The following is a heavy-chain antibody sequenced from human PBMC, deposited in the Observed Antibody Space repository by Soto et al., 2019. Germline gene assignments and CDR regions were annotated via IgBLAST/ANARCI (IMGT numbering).Heavy chain of an antibody. CDR1: GFTFNDYA. D-gene: IGHD2-2*01. CDR2: VTWNSGTI. V-gene: IGHV3-9*01. CDR3: AKATSRRFDH. Sequence: EVQLVESGGGLVQPGRSLRLSCAASGFTFNDYAMHWVRQAPGKGLEWVSGVTWNSGTIAYADSVKGRFTISRDNAKNSLYLHMNSLRAEDTAFYYCAKATSRRFDHWGQGTLITVSS. J-gene: IGHJ4*02.